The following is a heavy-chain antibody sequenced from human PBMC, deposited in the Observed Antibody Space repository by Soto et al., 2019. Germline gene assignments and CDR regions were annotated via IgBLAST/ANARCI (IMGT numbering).Heavy chain of an antibody. Sequence: ASVKVSCKASGYTFNSYGITWVRQAPGQGLEWMGWISAYKAHTNYAQKLQGRVTMTTDTSTSTAYMELRSLRSDDTAVHYCAREDLVVVPSALRYYGMDVWGQGTTVTVSS. V-gene: IGHV1-18*01. CDR2: ISAYKAHT. CDR1: GYTFNSYG. CDR3: AREDLVVVPSALRYYGMDV. D-gene: IGHD2-2*01. J-gene: IGHJ6*02.